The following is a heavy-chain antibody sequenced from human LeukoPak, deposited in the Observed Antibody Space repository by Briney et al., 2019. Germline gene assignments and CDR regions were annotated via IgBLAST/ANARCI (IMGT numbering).Heavy chain of an antibody. D-gene: IGHD3-22*01. CDR1: GYTFTSYG. J-gene: IGHJ4*02. V-gene: IGHV1-18*01. CDR3: VRSHYYDSSGYYHHFDY. Sequence: ASVKVSCKASGYTFTSYGISWVRQAPGQGLEWMGWISAYNGNTNYAQKLQGRVTMTTDTSTSTAYMELRSLRSDDTAVYYCVRSHYYDSSGYYHHFDYWGQGTLVTVSS. CDR2: ISAYNGNT.